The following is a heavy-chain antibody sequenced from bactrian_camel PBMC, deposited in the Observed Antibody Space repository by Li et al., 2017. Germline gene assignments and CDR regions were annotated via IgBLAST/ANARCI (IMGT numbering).Heavy chain of an antibody. CDR1: GNFIGSYY. CDR2: IDPDGKT. V-gene: IGHV3S53*01. CDR3: AAGWSYGVGTLLRRHYDY. D-gene: IGHD3*01. J-gene: IGHJ4*01. Sequence: HVQLVESGGGSVQAGGSLRLSCAASGNFIGSYYMGWFRQVPGKEREGVATIDPDGKTDYPHTLSGRFTISRENAKNTVYLEVNSLTPEDTAVYFGAAGWSYGVGTLLRRHYDYWGQGTQVTVS.